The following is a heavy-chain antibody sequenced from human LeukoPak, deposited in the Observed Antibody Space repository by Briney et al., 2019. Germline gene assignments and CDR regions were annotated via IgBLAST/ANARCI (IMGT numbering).Heavy chain of an antibody. CDR1: GYTFTGYY. CDR2: MNPNSGNT. D-gene: IGHD3-10*01. J-gene: IGHJ4*02. CDR3: ARGRRGSRGLDY. Sequence: ASVKVSCKASGYTFTGYYMHWVRQAPGQGLEWMGWMNPNSGNTGYAQKFQGRVTMTRNTSISTAYMELGSLRSEDTAVYYCARGRRGSRGLDYWGQGTLVTVSS. V-gene: IGHV1-8*02.